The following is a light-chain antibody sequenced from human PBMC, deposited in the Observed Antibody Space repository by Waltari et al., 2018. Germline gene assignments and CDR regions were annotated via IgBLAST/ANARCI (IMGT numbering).Light chain of an antibody. CDR1: SSDVGGYNY. CDR2: DVS. J-gene: IGLJ3*02. V-gene: IGLV2-14*01. CDR3: SSYTSSSTRV. Sequence: QSALTQTASVSGSPGQSITISCTGTSSDVGGYNYVSWYQQHPGKAPKLMIYDVSKRPSGVSNRFSGSKSGNTASLTISGIQAEDEADYYCSSYTSSSTRVFGGGTKLTVL.